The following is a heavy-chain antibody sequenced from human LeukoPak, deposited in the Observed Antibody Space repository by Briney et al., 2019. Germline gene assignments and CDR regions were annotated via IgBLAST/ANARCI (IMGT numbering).Heavy chain of an antibody. J-gene: IGHJ4*02. CDR3: ARDADITMTFDY. CDR2: ISSSGSTI. Sequence: GGSLRLSCGASGFIFSDYYMSWIRQAPGKGLEWVSYISSSGSTIYYADSVKGRLTISRDNAKNSLDLQMNSLGAEDTAVYYCARDADITMTFDYWGQGTLVTVSS. CDR1: GFIFSDYY. D-gene: IGHD3-22*01. V-gene: IGHV3-11*01.